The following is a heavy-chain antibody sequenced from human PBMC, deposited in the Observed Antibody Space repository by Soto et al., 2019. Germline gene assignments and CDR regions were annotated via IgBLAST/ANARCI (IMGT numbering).Heavy chain of an antibody. D-gene: IGHD3-16*01. J-gene: IGHJ5*02. CDR1: GFTFSSYS. V-gene: IGHV3-21*01. CDR2: ISSSSSYI. CDR3: ARDWGSIWQQATENWFDP. Sequence: GGSLRLSCAASGFTFSSYSMNWVRQAPGKGLEWVSSISSSSSYIYYADSVKGRFTISRDNAKNSLYLQMNSLRAEDTAVYYCARDWGSIWQQATENWFDPWGQGTLVTVSS.